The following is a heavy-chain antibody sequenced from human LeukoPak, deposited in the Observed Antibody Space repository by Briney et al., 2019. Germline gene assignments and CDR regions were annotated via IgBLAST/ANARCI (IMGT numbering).Heavy chain of an antibody. J-gene: IGHJ3*02. V-gene: IGHV3-53*01. CDR1: GLPIADFA. Sequence: GGSLRLSCVASGLPIADFAMHWVRQAPGKGLEWVSVIYSDGRTCYADSVKGRFTISRDNSKNTLYLQMNSLRAEDTAVYYCARDSGRFDVFDIWGQGTMVTVSS. CDR3: ARDSGRFDVFDI. D-gene: IGHD3-10*01. CDR2: IYSDGRT.